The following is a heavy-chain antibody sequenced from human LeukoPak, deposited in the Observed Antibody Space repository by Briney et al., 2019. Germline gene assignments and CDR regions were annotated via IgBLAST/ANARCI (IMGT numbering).Heavy chain of an antibody. CDR2: IYTSGST. CDR1: GGSISSYY. CDR3: ARDLRPHYDILTGPSVDV. J-gene: IGHJ6*04. D-gene: IGHD3-9*01. Sequence: SETLSLTCTVSGGSISSYYWSWIRQPAGKGLEWIGRIYTSGSTNYNPSLKSRVTMSVDTSKNQFSLKLSSVTAADTAVYYCARDLRPHYDILTGPSVDVWGKGTTVTISS. V-gene: IGHV4-4*07.